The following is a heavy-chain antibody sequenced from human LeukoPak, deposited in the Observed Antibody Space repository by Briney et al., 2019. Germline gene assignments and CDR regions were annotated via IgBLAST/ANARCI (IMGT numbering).Heavy chain of an antibody. J-gene: IGHJ4*02. CDR2: VYHSGST. V-gene: IGHV4-38-2*01. CDR1: DYYISSGDY. Sequence: KTSETLSLTCAVSDYYISSGDYWGWIRQPPGKGLEWIGSVYHSGSTHYSPSLKSRVTISVDTSKNQFSLKLRSVTAADTAVYYCARNDSSGYFDYWGQGTLVTVSS. D-gene: IGHD3-22*01. CDR3: ARNDSSGYFDY.